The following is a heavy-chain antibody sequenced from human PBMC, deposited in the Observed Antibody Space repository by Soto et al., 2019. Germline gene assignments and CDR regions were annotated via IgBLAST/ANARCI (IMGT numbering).Heavy chain of an antibody. CDR3: ASGSRRRYYDSSGYYRHWYFDL. CDR2: MNPNSGNT. V-gene: IGHV1-8*01. D-gene: IGHD3-22*01. CDR1: GYTFTSYD. Sequence: QVQLVQSGAEVKKPGASVKVSCKASGYTFTSYDINWVRQATGQGLEWMGWMNPNSGNTGYAQKFQGRVTMTRNTSINTDYLELSSLRSEDAAVYYCASGSRRRYYDSSGYYRHWYFDLWGRGTLVTVSS. J-gene: IGHJ2*01.